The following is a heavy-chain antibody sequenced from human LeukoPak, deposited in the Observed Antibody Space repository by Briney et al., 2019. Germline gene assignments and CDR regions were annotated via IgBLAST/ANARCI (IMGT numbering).Heavy chain of an antibody. CDR2: IIPIFGTA. J-gene: IGHJ4*02. V-gene: IGHV1-69*05. D-gene: IGHD6-13*01. Sequence: SVKVSCKASGGTFSSYAISWVRQAPGQGPEWMGGIIPIFGTANYAQKFQGRVTITTDESTSTAYMELSSLRSEDTAVYYCAREGYSSSWDFDYWGQGTLVTVSS. CDR3: AREGYSSSWDFDY. CDR1: GGTFSSYA.